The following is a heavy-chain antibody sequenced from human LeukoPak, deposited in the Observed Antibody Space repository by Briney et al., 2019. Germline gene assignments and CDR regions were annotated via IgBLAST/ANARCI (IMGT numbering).Heavy chain of an antibody. J-gene: IGHJ2*01. CDR1: GGSISSYY. CDR2: IYTSGST. Sequence: PSETLSLTCTVSGGSISSYYWSWIRQPAGKGLEWIGRIYTSGSTNYNPSLKSRVTMSVDTSKNQFSLKLSSVTAADTAVYYCAREVYYYDSSGYAYYWYFDLWGRGTLVTVSS. D-gene: IGHD3-22*01. V-gene: IGHV4-4*07. CDR3: AREVYYYDSSGYAYYWYFDL.